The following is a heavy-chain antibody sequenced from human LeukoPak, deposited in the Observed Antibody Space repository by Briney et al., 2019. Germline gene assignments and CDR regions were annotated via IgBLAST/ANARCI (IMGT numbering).Heavy chain of an antibody. V-gene: IGHV3-33*01. Sequence: PGGSLRLSCVVSGFSLNNFGVHWVRQAPGKGLEWVAVIWYDGSYQYYTDSVNGRFAISRDNAKNSLYLQMNSLRAEDTAVYYCARDRVAAAGTLYYYYGMDVWGQGTTVTVSS. CDR2: IWYDGSYQ. CDR3: ARDRVAAAGTLYYYYGMDV. D-gene: IGHD6-13*01. J-gene: IGHJ6*02. CDR1: GFSLNNFG.